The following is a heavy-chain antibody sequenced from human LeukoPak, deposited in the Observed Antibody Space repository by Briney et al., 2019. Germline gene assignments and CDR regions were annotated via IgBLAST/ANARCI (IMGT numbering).Heavy chain of an antibody. J-gene: IGHJ6*02. D-gene: IGHD4-17*01. CDR3: ARGRDYGDYYYYYGLDV. CDR1: GGSISSGGYS. Sequence: QPSETLFLTCAVSGGSISSGGYSWSWIRQPPGKGLEWIGYIYHSGSTYYNPSLKSRVTISVDRSKNQFSLKLSSVTAADTAVYYCARGRDYGDYYYYYGLDVWGQGTTVTVSS. V-gene: IGHV4-30-2*01. CDR2: IYHSGST.